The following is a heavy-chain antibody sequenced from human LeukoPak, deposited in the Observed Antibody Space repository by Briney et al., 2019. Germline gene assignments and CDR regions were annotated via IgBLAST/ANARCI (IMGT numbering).Heavy chain of an antibody. CDR2: INPNSGAT. CDR1: GYTFTGYY. J-gene: IGHJ5*02. Sequence: ASVQVSCKASGYTFTGYYMHWVRQAPGHGLEWMGWINPNSGATNYAQKFQGRVTMTRDTSVITAYMELSRLRSDDTAVYYCAREGPLRLPYFDPWGQGTLVIVSS. D-gene: IGHD5/OR15-5a*01. V-gene: IGHV1-2*02. CDR3: AREGPLRLPYFDP.